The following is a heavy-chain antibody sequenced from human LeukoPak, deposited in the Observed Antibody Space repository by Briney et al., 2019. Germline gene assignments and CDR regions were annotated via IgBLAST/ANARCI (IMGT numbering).Heavy chain of an antibody. CDR3: ARDPDYYDSSGYYWFDY. CDR1: GGTFSSYA. D-gene: IGHD3-22*01. V-gene: IGHV1-69*04. CDR2: IIPILGIA. J-gene: IGHJ4*02. Sequence: SVKVSFKASGGTFSSYAISWVRQAPGQGLEWMGRIIPILGIADYAQKFQGRVTITADKSTSTAYMELSSLRSEDTAVYYCARDPDYYDSSGYYWFDYWGQGTLVTVSS.